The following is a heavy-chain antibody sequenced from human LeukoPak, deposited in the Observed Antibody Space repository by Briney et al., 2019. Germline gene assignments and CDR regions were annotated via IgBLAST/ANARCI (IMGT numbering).Heavy chain of an antibody. CDR1: GYTFSGYY. J-gene: IGHJ4*02. CDR3: ARGGAYYYGSGSWVY. V-gene: IGHV1-2*02. Sequence: ASVKVSCKASGYTFSGYYMHWVRQAPGQGLEWMGWINPKSGGTNEAQKFHDRVTMTRDTSIRTAYMEVSRLRSDDTAVYYCARGGAYYYGSGSWVYWGQGTLVTVSS. D-gene: IGHD3-10*01. CDR2: INPKSGGT.